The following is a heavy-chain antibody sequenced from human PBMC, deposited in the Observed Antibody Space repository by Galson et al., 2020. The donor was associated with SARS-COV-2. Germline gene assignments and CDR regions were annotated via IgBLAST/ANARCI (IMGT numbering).Heavy chain of an antibody. J-gene: IGHJ3*02. CDR3: ARDLRYFDWLYGAGAFDI. CDR2: ISYDGSNK. D-gene: IGHD3-9*01. CDR1: GFTFSSYA. V-gene: IGHV3-30*04. Sequence: GGSLRLSCAASGFTFSSYAMHWVRQAPGKGLEWVAVISYDGSNKYYADSVKGRFTISRDNSKNTLYLQMNSLRAEDTAVYYCARDLRYFDWLYGAGAFDIWGQGTMVTVSS.